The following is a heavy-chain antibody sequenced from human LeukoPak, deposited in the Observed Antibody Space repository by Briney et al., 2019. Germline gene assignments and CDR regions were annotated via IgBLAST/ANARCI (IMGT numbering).Heavy chain of an antibody. CDR3: ARDLKGYCSGGSCPPNWFDP. D-gene: IGHD2-15*01. CDR1: GGTFSSYA. J-gene: IGHJ5*02. CDR2: ISAYNGNT. V-gene: IGHV1-18*01. Sequence: GSSVKVSCKASGGTFSSYAISWVRQAPGQGLEWMGWISAYNGNTNYAQKLQGRVTMTTDTSTSTAYMELRSLRSDDTAVYYCARDLKGYCSGGSCPPNWFDPWGQGTLVTVSS.